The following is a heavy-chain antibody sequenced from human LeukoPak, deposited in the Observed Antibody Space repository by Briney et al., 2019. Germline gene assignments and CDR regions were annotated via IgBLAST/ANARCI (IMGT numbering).Heavy chain of an antibody. CDR1: GGSISSGGYY. CDR3: ARLHFWSGYYYFDY. D-gene: IGHD3-3*02. V-gene: IGHV4-31*03. Sequence: SETLSLTCTVSGGSISSGGYYWSWIRQHPGKGLEWIGYIYYSGSTYYNPSLKSRVTISVDTSKNQFSLKLSSVTAADTAVYYCARLHFWSGYYYFDYWGQGTLVTVSS. J-gene: IGHJ4*02. CDR2: IYYSGST.